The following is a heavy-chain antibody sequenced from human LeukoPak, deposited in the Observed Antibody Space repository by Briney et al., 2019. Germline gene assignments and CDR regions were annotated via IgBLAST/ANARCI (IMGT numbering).Heavy chain of an antibody. CDR3: ASGKFGEFGMDV. Sequence: PSETLSLTCAVSGGSISSGGYSWSWIRQPPGKGLEWIGYIYHSGSTYYNPSLKSRVTISVDRSKNQFSLKLSSVTAAGTAVYYCASGKFGEFGMDVWGQGTTVTVSS. J-gene: IGHJ6*02. CDR2: IYHSGST. D-gene: IGHD3-10*01. CDR1: GGSISSGGYS. V-gene: IGHV4-30-2*01.